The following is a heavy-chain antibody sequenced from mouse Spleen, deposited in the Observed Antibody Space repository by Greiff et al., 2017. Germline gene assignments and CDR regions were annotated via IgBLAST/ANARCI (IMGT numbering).Heavy chain of an antibody. J-gene: IGHJ3*01. CDR1: GFTFSNYW. CDR3: TRKDDYDEAWFAY. V-gene: IGHV6-6*02. D-gene: IGHD2-4*01. CDR2: IRLKSNNYAT. Sequence: EVKVEESGGGLVQPGGSMKLSCVASGFTFSNYWMNWVRQSPEKGPEWVAEIRLKSNNYATHYAESVKGRFTISRDDSKSSVYLQMNNLRAEDTGIYYCTRKDDYDEAWFAYWGQGTLVTVSA.